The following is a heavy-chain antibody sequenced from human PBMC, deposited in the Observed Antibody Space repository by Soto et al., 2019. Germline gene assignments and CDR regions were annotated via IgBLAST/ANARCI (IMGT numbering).Heavy chain of an antibody. Sequence: QVQLVESGGGLVKPGGSLRLSCAASGFTFSDYYMSWIRQAPGKGLEWVSYISSSGRYTNYADSVRGRFTISRDSAKNSLYLQMNRLTTEDTAIYYCVRGGGSGSNLDYWGQGTLVTVSS. V-gene: IGHV3-11*06. CDR2: ISSSGRYT. CDR1: GFTFSDYY. J-gene: IGHJ4*02. D-gene: IGHD6-19*01. CDR3: VRGGGSGSNLDY.